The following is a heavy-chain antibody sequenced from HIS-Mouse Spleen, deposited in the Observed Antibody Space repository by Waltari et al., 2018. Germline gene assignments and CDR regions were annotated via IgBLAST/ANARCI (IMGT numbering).Heavy chain of an antibody. J-gene: IGHJ4*02. V-gene: IGHV3-15*01. D-gene: IGHD7-27*01. Sequence: VQLVESGGGLVKPGGSLRLSCAASGFTFSNAGMSGVRRAPGKGLEWVGRIKSKTDGGTTDYAAPVKGRFTISRDDSKNTLYLQMNSLQTEDTAVYYCTTLNWGFYYFDYWGQGTLVTVSS. CDR3: TTLNWGFYYFDY. CDR2: IKSKTDGGTT. CDR1: GFTFSNAG.